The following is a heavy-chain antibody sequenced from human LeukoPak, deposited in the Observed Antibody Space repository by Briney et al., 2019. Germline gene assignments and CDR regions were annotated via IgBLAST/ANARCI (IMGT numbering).Heavy chain of an antibody. J-gene: IGHJ4*02. CDR2: ISDSGGST. Sequence: GGSLRLSCAASGFTFSSYGMSWVRQATGKGLKWVSAISDSGGSTYYADSVKGRFTISRDNSKNTLYLQMNSLRAEDTAIYYCAKDYYYDSNHFDYWGQGTLVTVSS. V-gene: IGHV3-23*01. D-gene: IGHD3-22*01. CDR1: GFTFSSYG. CDR3: AKDYYYDSNHFDY.